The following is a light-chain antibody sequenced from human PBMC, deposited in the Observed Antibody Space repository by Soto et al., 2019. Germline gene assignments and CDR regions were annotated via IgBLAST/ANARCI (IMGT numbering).Light chain of an antibody. Sequence: SALTQPASVSGSPGQSITISCTGTSSDVGGYNYVSWYQQHPGKAPKLIIYDVSNRPSGVSDRFSGSKSGNTASLTISGLQAEDEAEYYCTSYTSSTPFYVFGTGTKVTVL. V-gene: IGLV2-14*01. CDR2: DVS. J-gene: IGLJ1*01. CDR1: SSDVGGYNY. CDR3: TSYTSSTPFYV.